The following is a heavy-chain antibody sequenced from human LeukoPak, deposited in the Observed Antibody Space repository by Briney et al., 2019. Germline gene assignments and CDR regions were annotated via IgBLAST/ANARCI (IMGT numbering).Heavy chain of an antibody. CDR1: GGSISSGTYY. V-gene: IGHV4-39*01. Sequence: SETLSLTCTVSGGSISSGTYYWAWIRQSPGKGLEWIGSIYNSASTYYNPSFKSRVTLSVDTSRNQFSLNVRSVTAADTGMYYCATNKTMITTAGLFDSWGEGTLVIVSS. CDR3: ATNKTMITTAGLFDS. CDR2: IYNSAST. D-gene: IGHD3-22*01. J-gene: IGHJ5*01.